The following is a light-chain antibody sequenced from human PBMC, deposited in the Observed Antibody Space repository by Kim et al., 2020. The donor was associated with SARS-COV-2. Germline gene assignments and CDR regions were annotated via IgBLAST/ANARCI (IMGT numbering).Light chain of an antibody. V-gene: IGLV2-14*04. CDR2: DVS. J-gene: IGLJ2*01. CDR1: SSEVGGYHY. CDR3: SSYTSSSNVV. Sequence: QAITLSCTGTSSEVGGYHYVSWYQQHPGKAPKLMIYDVSKRPSGVSNRFSGSKSGNTASLTISGLQAEDEADYYCSSYTSSSNVVFGGGTQLTVL.